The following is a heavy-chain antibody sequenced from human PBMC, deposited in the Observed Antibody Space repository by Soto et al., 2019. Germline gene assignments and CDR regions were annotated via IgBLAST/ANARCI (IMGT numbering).Heavy chain of an antibody. V-gene: IGHV4-31*03. D-gene: IGHD6-13*01. CDR1: CGSISSGGYY. J-gene: IGHJ5*02. CDR3: AREGQQLPNWFDP. Sequence: PSETLSLTCTVSCGSISSGGYYWSWIRQHPGKGLEWIGYIYYSGSTYYNPSLKSRVTISVDTSKNQFSLKLSSVTAADTAVYYCAREGQQLPNWFDPWGQGTLVTVSS. CDR2: IYYSGST.